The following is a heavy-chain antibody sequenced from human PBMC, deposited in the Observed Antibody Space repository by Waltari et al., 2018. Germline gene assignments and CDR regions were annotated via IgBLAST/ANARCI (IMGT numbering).Heavy chain of an antibody. Sequence: QVQLKQWGAGLLKISETLSLTCEVSGGSFTTNYWSWIRQSPGKGLEWIGEIYHTGSHNYNPSLQNRVTISVDRSKSLFSLEVTSITAADAAIYYCARVKSDFDSWGQGTVVTVSS. CDR1: GGSFTTNY. CDR2: IYHTGSH. J-gene: IGHJ4*02. V-gene: IGHV4-34*01. CDR3: ARVKSDFDS.